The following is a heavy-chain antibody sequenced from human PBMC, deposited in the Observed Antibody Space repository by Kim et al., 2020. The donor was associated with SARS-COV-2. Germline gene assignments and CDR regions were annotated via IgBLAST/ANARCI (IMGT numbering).Heavy chain of an antibody. CDR2: TT. D-gene: IGHD6-19*01. J-gene: IGHJ4*02. CDR3: VKGAAGNFGS. Sequence: TTLYSDSVKDRFTVSRDNSKNTLYLQMDSLRADDTAVYYCVKGAAGNFGSWGQGTLVTVSS. V-gene: IGHV3-23*01.